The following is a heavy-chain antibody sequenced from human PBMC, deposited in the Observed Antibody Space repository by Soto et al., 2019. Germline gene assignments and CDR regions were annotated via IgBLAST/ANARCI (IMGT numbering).Heavy chain of an antibody. D-gene: IGHD3-16*01. V-gene: IGHV3-30*18. CDR1: GFTFSSYG. CDR3: AKDRGGRCPLDY. Sequence: GGSLRLSCAASGFTFSSYGMHWVRQAPGKGLEWVALITKDGSKKYYADSVKGRFAISRDDSKNTLYLQLNSLRGEDTALYYFAKDRGGRCPLDYWGQGTLVTVSS. J-gene: IGHJ4*02. CDR2: ITKDGSKK.